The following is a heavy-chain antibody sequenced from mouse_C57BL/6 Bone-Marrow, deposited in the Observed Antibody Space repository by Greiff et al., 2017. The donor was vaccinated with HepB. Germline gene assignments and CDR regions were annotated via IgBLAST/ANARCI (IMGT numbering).Heavy chain of an antibody. D-gene: IGHD1-1*01. V-gene: IGHV2-6*01. CDR2: IWGVGST. CDR3: ARSRVAFYAMDY. J-gene: IGHJ4*01. Sequence: VQLQQSGPGLVAPSQSLSITCTVSGFSLTSYGVDWVRQSPGKGLEWLGVIWGVGSTNYNSALKSRLSISKDNSKSQVFLKMNSLQTDDTAMYYCARSRVAFYAMDYWGQGTSVTVSS. CDR1: GFSLTSYG.